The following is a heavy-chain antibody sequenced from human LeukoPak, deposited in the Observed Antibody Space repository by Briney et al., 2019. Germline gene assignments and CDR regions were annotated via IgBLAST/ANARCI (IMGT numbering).Heavy chain of an antibody. CDR2: IYYSGST. V-gene: IGHV4-30-4*08. CDR1: GGSISSGDYY. D-gene: IGHD3-22*01. CDR3: ARANYYDSSAYAFDI. Sequence: SQTLSLTCTVSGGSISSGDYYWSWIRQPPGKGLEWIGYIYYSGSTYYNPSLKSRVTISVDTSKNQFSLKLSSVTAADTAAYYCARANYYDSSAYAFDIWGQGTMVTVSS. J-gene: IGHJ3*02.